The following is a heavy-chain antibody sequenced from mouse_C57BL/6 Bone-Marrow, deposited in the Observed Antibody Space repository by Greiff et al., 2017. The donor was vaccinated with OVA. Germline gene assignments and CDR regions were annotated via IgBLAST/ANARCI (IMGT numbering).Heavy chain of an antibody. CDR2: IRSKSNNYAT. CDR3: VRGYDYDAMDY. J-gene: IGHJ4*01. CDR1: GFSFNTYA. Sequence: EVMLVESGGGLVQPKGSLKLSCAASGFSFNTYAMNWVRQAPGKGLEWVARIRSKSNNYATYYADSVKDRFTISRDDSESMLYLQMNNLKTEDTAMYYCVRGYDYDAMDYWGQGTSVTVSS. V-gene: IGHV10-1*01. D-gene: IGHD2-10*02.